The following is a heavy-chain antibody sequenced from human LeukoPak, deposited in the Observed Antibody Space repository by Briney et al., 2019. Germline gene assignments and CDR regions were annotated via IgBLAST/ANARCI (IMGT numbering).Heavy chain of an antibody. CDR1: GGSFSGYY. CDR3: ARGTAMGAFDY. V-gene: IGHV4-34*01. Sequence: SETLSLTCPVYGGSFSGYYWSWIRQPPGKGLEWIGEINHSGSTNYNPSLKSRVTISVDTSKNQFSLKLSSVTAADTAVYYCARGTAMGAFDYWGQGTLVTVSS. D-gene: IGHD5-18*01. CDR2: INHSGST. J-gene: IGHJ4*02.